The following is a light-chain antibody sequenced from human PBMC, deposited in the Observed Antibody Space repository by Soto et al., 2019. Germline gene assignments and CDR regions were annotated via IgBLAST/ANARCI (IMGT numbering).Light chain of an antibody. CDR1: QSLSDC. Sequence: DIQLTQSPSTLSASVGDRVTITCRASQSLSDCLAWYQQIPGTAPKLLIYRAFSLEDGVPSRFSGSGSGTEFTLTISSLQPDDFATYYCQQYDTYPLTFGGGTKVEIK. CDR2: RAF. J-gene: IGKJ4*01. V-gene: IGKV1-5*03. CDR3: QQYDTYPLT.